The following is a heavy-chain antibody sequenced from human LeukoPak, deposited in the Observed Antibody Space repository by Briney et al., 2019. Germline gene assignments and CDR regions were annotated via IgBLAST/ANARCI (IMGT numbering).Heavy chain of an antibody. CDR3: ARDSLINWGPGYYYYGMDV. J-gene: IGHJ6*02. CDR2: IKQDGGEK. Sequence: GGSLRLSCAASGFTFSSYWMSWVRQAPGKGLEWVANIKQDGGEKYYVDSVKGRFTISRDNAKNSLYLQMNSLRAEDTAVYYCARDSLINWGPGYYYYGMDVWGQGTTVTVSS. V-gene: IGHV3-7*01. D-gene: IGHD7-27*01. CDR1: GFTFSSYW.